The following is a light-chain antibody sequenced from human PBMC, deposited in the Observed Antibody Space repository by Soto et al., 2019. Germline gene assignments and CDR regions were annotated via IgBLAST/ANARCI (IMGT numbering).Light chain of an antibody. J-gene: IGLJ1*01. CDR2: DVN. CDR3: SSYTSATTYV. V-gene: IGLV2-14*01. Sequence: QSALTQPASVSGSPGQSITISCTGTSSDVGAYNYDSWYQQHPGKVPKLIIYDVNNRPSGVSNRFSGSKFGNTASLTISGLQTEDEADYYCSSYTSATTYVFGTGTKLTVL. CDR1: SSDVGAYNY.